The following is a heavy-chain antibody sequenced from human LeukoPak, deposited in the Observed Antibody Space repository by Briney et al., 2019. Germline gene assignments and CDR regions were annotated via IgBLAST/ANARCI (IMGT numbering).Heavy chain of an antibody. D-gene: IGHD1-26*01. Sequence: GASVKVSCKASGYTFTNYYIHWVRQAPGQGLEWMGIIIPSGGSTTYAQKFQGRVTMTSDTSTSTDYMELSSLTSEDTAVYYCARVETGVGPDYWGQGTLVTVSS. CDR2: IIPSGGST. CDR1: GYTFTNYY. V-gene: IGHV1-46*01. J-gene: IGHJ4*02. CDR3: ARVETGVGPDY.